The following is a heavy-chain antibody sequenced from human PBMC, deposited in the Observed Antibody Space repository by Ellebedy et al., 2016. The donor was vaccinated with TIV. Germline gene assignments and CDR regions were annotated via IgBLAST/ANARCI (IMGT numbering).Heavy chain of an antibody. CDR3: ARRGSYGDYAVQVNSWFDR. D-gene: IGHD4-17*01. CDR2: IYQDGSWQ. J-gene: IGHJ5*02. CDR1: GFSFRSYW. V-gene: IGHV3-7*01. Sequence: PGGSLRLSCAASGFSFRSYWMTWVRQAPGKGLEWVANIYQDGSWQYSVDSVKGRFTISRDNANKLLFLQMNSLRVEDTAVYYCARRGSYGDYAVQVNSWFDRWGQGTLVTVSS.